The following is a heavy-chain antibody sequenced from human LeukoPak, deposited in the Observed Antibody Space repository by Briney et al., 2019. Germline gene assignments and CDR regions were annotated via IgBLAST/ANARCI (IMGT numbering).Heavy chain of an antibody. CDR1: GFTFSSYA. D-gene: IGHD2-2*01. CDR3: AKERTIVVVPAAMWFDP. Sequence: GGSLRLSCAASGFTFSSYAMSWVRQAPGKGLEWVSAISGSGGSTYYADSVKGWFTISRDNSKNTLYLQMNSLRAEDTAVYYCAKERTIVVVPAAMWFDPWGQGTLVTVSS. CDR2: ISGSGGST. J-gene: IGHJ5*02. V-gene: IGHV3-23*01.